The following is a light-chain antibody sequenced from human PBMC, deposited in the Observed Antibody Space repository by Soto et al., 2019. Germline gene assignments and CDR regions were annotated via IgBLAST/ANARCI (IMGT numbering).Light chain of an antibody. V-gene: IGLV7-46*01. J-gene: IGLJ2*01. CDR3: SLSYSGAVV. CDR2: DTR. Sequence: QAVVTQEPSLTVSPGGTVTLTCGSSTGAVTSGHYPYWFQQKPGQAPRTLIYDTRKKHSWTPARFSGSLPGGKAALTLSGAQPEDEAEYYCSLSYSGAVVFGGGTKVTVL. CDR1: TGAVTSGHY.